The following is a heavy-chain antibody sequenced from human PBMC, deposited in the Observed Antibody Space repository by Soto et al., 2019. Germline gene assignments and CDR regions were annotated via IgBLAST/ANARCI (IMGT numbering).Heavy chain of an antibody. CDR3: ATASYGSGSYSENREWYFDL. Sequence: QVQLQESGPGLVKPSQTLSLTCTVSGGSISSGGYYWSWIRQHPGKGLEWIGYIYYSGSTYYNPSLKSRVTISVDTSKNQFSLKLSSVTAADTAVYYCATASYGSGSYSENREWYFDLWGRGTLVTVSS. D-gene: IGHD3-10*01. CDR1: GGSISSGGYY. J-gene: IGHJ2*01. CDR2: IYYSGST. V-gene: IGHV4-31*03.